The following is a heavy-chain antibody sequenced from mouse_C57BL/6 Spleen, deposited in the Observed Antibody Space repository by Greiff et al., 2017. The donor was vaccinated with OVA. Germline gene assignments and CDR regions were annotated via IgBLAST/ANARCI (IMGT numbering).Heavy chain of an antibody. CDR3: ARDTHYYGSSYGAMDY. CDR1: GYSITSGYY. V-gene: IGHV3-6*01. Sequence: EVQRVESGPGLVKPSQSLSLTCSVTGYSITSGYYWNWIRQFPGNKLEWMGYISYDGSNNYNPSLKNRISITRDTSKNQFFLKLNSVTTEDTATYYCARDTHYYGSSYGAMDYWGQGTSVTVSS. D-gene: IGHD1-1*01. J-gene: IGHJ4*01. CDR2: ISYDGSN.